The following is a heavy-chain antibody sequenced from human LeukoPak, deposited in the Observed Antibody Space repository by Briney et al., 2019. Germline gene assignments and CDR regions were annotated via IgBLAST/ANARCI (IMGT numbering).Heavy chain of an antibody. CDR2: IRSSSSYI. V-gene: IGHV3-21*01. CDR1: ELTFSSYS. Sequence: PGGSLRLSCAASELTFSSYSMTWVRQAPGKGLEWVSSIRSSSSYIYYADSVKGRFTISRDNAKNSLYLQMNSLRVEDTALYYCARDRPDNWNDVGQSSFDYWGQGTLVTVSS. CDR3: ARDRPDNWNDVGQSSFDY. D-gene: IGHD1-1*01. J-gene: IGHJ4*02.